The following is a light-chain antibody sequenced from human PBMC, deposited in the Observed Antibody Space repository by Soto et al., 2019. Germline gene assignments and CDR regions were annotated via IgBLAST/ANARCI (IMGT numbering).Light chain of an antibody. CDR1: QSVRGT. V-gene: IGKV3-15*01. CDR2: GAS. Sequence: VMTQSPATLSVSAGERPTLFCRPSQSVRGTLASYPQKPGQPPRLLIYGASYRATGIPARFSGSGSGTEFTTTISGLQSEDFGVYYCQQYYYWPPWTLGQGTKVDIK. CDR3: QQYYYWPPWT. J-gene: IGKJ1*01.